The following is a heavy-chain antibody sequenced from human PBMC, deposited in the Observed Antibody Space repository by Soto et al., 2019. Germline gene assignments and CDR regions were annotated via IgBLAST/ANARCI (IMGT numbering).Heavy chain of an antibody. CDR2: IYYSGST. D-gene: IGHD1-26*01. CDR1: GGSISSYY. CDR3: GAYRGSYGFQH. V-gene: IGHV4-59*01. Sequence: SETLSLTCSVSGGSISSYYWSWIRQPPGRGLEWIGYIYYSGSTDYTSSLKSRVTISVDTSKDQFSLNLNSLTAADTAVYYCGAYRGSYGFQHWGLGTLVTVSS. J-gene: IGHJ1*01.